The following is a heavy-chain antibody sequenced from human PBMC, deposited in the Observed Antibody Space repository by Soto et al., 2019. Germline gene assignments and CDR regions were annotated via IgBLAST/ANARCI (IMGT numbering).Heavy chain of an antibody. V-gene: IGHV1-18*01. D-gene: IGHD3-10*01. Sequence: ASVKVSCKASGYTFTSYGISWVRQAPGQGLEWVGWISAYNGNTNYAQKLQGRVTMTTDTSTSTAYMELRSLRSDDTAVYYCARDHGFGYYGSGSYYNLPRWFDPWGQGTLVTVSS. CDR1: GYTFTSYG. J-gene: IGHJ5*02. CDR2: ISAYNGNT. CDR3: ARDHGFGYYGSGSYYNLPRWFDP.